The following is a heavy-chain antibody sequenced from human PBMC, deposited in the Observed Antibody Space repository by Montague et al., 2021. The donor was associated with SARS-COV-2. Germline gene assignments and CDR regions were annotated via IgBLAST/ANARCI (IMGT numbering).Heavy chain of an antibody. V-gene: IGHV4-4*07. CDR1: GGSISSYY. CDR3: ARDLIVYDYVWGSYRPYGMDV. Sequence: SETLSLTCTVSGGSISSYYWSWIRQPAGKGLEWIGRIYISGSTNYNPSLKSRVTMSVDTSKNQFSLKLSSVTAADTAVYYCARDLIVYDYVWGSYRPYGMDVWGQGTTVTVSS. CDR2: IYISGST. J-gene: IGHJ6*02. D-gene: IGHD3-16*02.